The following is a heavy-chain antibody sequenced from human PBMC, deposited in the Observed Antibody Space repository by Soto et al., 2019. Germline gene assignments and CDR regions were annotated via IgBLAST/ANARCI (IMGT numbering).Heavy chain of an antibody. V-gene: IGHV4-34*01. CDR2: INHSGST. Sequence: SETLSLTCAVYGGSFSGYYWSWIRQPPGKGLEWIGEINHSGSTNYNPSLKSRVTISVDTSKNQFSLKLSSVTAADTAVYYCARAVGYYYYGMDVWGQGTTVTVSS. CDR1: GGSFSGYY. D-gene: IGHD2-15*01. J-gene: IGHJ6*02. CDR3: ARAVGYYYYGMDV.